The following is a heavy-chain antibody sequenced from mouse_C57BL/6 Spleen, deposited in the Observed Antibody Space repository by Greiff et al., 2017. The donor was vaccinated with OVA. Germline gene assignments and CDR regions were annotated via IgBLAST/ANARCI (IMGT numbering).Heavy chain of an antibody. CDR1: GYSITSGYF. V-gene: IGHV3-6*01. J-gene: IGHJ1*03. D-gene: IGHD2-4*01. CDR3: ARGEGYDYDYWYVDD. Sequence: EVQVVESGPGLVKPSPSLSLSCSVSGYSITSGYFWYLLRPPPGNIPEWMGFISYDGSNNYNPSLKNRIPITSDTSKNQFFLKLNSVTTEDTATYYCARGEGYDYDYWYVDDWGTGTTVTVSS. CDR2: ISYDGSN.